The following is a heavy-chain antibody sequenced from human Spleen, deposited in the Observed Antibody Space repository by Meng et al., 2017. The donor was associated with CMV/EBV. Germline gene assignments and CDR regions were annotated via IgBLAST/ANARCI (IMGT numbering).Heavy chain of an antibody. CDR3: ARASGSTVTFDY. CDR2: IYYSGSA. D-gene: IGHD4-17*01. CDR1: SDSISSGGYY. Sequence: TVRSDSISSGGYYCAWVRQHPGKGLEWIGYIYYSGSAYYNPSLKSRVTMSLDTSNNQFSLNLSSLTAADTAVYYCARASGSTVTFDYWGQGTLVTVSS. J-gene: IGHJ4*02. V-gene: IGHV4-31*02.